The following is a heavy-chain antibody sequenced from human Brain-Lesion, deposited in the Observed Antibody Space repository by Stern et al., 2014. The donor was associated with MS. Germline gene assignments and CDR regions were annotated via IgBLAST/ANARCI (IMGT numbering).Heavy chain of an antibody. J-gene: IGHJ4*02. D-gene: IGHD6-6*01. CDR1: GFTFDSYA. CDR2: ISYDGDNK. V-gene: IGHV3-30-3*01. Sequence: VQLVESGGGVVQPGRSLRLSCAASGFTFDSYAMHWVRQTPGKGLEWVAVISYDGDNKYYADSVEGRFTISRDNSKNTLYLLMNSLRPEDTAVYYCARERFSSSSRLFDYWGQGALVTVTS. CDR3: ARERFSSSSRLFDY.